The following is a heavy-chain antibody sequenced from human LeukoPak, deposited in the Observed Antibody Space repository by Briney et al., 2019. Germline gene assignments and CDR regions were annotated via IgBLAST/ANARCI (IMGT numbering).Heavy chain of an antibody. Sequence: GGSLRLSCAASGFIFSDYYMTWVRQAPGKGLEWVSYISGSGSTIYYADSVKGRFTISRDNAKKLLYLQMNRLRAEDTAVYYCARGHTAVTRHFDFWGQGTLVTVSS. CDR1: GFIFSDYY. CDR3: ARGHTAVTRHFDF. J-gene: IGHJ4*02. CDR2: ISGSGSTI. V-gene: IGHV3-11*04. D-gene: IGHD4-17*01.